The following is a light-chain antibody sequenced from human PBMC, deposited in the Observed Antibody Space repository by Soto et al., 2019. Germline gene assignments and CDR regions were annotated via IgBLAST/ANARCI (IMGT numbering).Light chain of an antibody. CDR2: GAS. Sequence: EILMTQSPDTLSVSPGERATLSCRASQSISSKLAWYQQKPGQAPRLLIYGASTRATGIPARFSGSGSGTEFTLTISSLQSEDFAVYYCQQYNDWPPMYTVGQGTKLEIK. V-gene: IGKV3-15*01. CDR3: QQYNDWPPMYT. J-gene: IGKJ2*01. CDR1: QSISSK.